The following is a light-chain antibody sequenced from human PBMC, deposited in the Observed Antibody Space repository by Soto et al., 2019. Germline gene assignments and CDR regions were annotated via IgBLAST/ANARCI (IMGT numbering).Light chain of an antibody. CDR2: GSY. CDR3: KLYRDSLSIT. Sequence: THSPCTLSLSTSKTVTLSCMSVQSVSGNYLTWYQHKPGQAPRLLIHGSYFRATGVPDRFSGSGSGTDFSLTISRLEPEDFAVDFCKLYRDSLSITFGQGTRLEIK. CDR1: QSVSGNY. J-gene: IGKJ5*01. V-gene: IGKV3-20*01.